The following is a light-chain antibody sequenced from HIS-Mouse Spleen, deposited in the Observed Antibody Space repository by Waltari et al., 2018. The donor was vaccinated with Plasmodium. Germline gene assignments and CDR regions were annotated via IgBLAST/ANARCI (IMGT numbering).Light chain of an antibody. CDR3: QQYNNWSFT. CDR2: GAS. J-gene: IGKJ3*01. CDR1: QSVSSN. V-gene: IGKV3-15*01. Sequence: EIVMPQSPPTLSVSPGERATLSCRASQSVSSNLAWSQQKPGQAPRLLIYGASTRATGIPARFSGSGSGTEFTLTISSLQSEDFAVYYCQQYNNWSFTFGPGTKVDIK.